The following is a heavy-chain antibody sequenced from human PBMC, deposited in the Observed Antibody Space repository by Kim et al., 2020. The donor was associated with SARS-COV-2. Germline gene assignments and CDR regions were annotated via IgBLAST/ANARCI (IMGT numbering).Heavy chain of an antibody. Sequence: YLKGRVTIAVDASKNQFSLKLSSVTAADTAVYYCARLLGASFYYYYGMDVWGQGTTVTVSS. V-gene: IGHV4-34*01. CDR3: ARLLGASFYYYYGMDV. D-gene: IGHD3-10*01. J-gene: IGHJ6*02.